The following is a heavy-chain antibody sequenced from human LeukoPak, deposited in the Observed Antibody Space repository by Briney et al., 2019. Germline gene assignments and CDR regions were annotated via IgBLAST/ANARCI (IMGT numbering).Heavy chain of an antibody. Sequence: SETLSLTCTVSGGSISSYYWSWIRQPPGKGLEWISYIYYSGSTYYNPSLKSRVSISVDASKNQFSLKLSFVTAADTAVYYCARYCSSTSCHRDAFDIWGQGTMVTVSS. CDR2: IYYSGST. J-gene: IGHJ3*02. V-gene: IGHV4-59*06. CDR1: GGSISSYY. CDR3: ARYCSSTSCHRDAFDI. D-gene: IGHD2-2*01.